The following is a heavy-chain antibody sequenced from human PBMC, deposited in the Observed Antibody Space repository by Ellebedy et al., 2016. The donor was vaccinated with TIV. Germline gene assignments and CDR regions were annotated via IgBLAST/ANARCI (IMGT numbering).Heavy chain of an antibody. CDR1: GGSISSSSYY. CDR2: IYYSGST. CDR3: ARGGTTVVWWTRRARFGP. J-gene: IGHJ5*02. D-gene: IGHD4-23*01. V-gene: IGHV4-39*07. Sequence: SETLSLXCTVSGGSISSSSYYWGWIRQPPGKGLEWIGSIYYSGSTYYNPSLKSRVTISVDTSKNQFSLKLSSVTAADTAVYYCARGGTTVVWWTRRARFGPWGQGTLVTVSS.